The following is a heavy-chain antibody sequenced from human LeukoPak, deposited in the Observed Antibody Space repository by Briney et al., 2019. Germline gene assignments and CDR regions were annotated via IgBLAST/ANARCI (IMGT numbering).Heavy chain of an antibody. CDR3: VPSAMPYLDY. J-gene: IGHJ4*02. Sequence: PGGSLRLSYAASGFIIRDYWMHWARQAPGKGLECVSCHQSDGVSTRYADSVKGRFTISKDDAKNTLFLEMSSLRAEDTAVYYCVPSAMPYLDYWGQGTLVTVSS. CDR1: GFIIRDYW. CDR2: HQSDGVST. V-gene: IGHV3-74*01. D-gene: IGHD2-2*01.